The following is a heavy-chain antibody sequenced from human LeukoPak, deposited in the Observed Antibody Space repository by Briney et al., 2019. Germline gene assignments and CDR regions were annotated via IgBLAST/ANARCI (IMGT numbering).Heavy chain of an antibody. Sequence: PGGSLRLSCAAPGFTFSSYGMHWVRQAPGKGLEWVAFIRYDGSNKYYADSVKGRFTISRDNSKNTLYLQMNSLRAEDTAVYYCAKDHGAYCSSTSCKPIFDYWGQGTLVTVSS. CDR1: GFTFSSYG. J-gene: IGHJ4*02. CDR3: AKDHGAYCSSTSCKPIFDY. CDR2: IRYDGSNK. D-gene: IGHD2-2*01. V-gene: IGHV3-30*02.